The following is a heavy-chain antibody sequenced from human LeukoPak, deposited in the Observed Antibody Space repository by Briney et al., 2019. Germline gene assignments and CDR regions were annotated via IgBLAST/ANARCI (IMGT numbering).Heavy chain of an antibody. Sequence: SETLSLTCTVSGGSIRSYYWSWIRQPPGKGLEWIGYVYYSGSTNYNPSLKSRVTILVDTSKNQFSLKLSSVTAADTAVYYCARDEGSSGWLHWGQGTLVTVSS. CDR2: VYYSGST. D-gene: IGHD6-19*01. J-gene: IGHJ1*01. V-gene: IGHV4-59*01. CDR3: ARDEGSSGWLH. CDR1: GGSIRSYY.